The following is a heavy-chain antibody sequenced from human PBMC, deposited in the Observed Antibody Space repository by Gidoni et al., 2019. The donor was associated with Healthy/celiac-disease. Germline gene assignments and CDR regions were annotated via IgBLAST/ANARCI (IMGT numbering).Heavy chain of an antibody. Sequence: QVQLVESGGGVVQPGGSLRLSCAASGVTFSSYGMHWVRQAPGKGLEWVAVIWYDGSNKYYADSVKGRFTISRDNSKNTLYLQMNSLRAEDTAVYYCARGQDIVATISLDYWGQGTLVTVSS. CDR3: ARGQDIVATISLDY. D-gene: IGHD5-12*01. J-gene: IGHJ4*02. CDR1: GVTFSSYG. CDR2: IWYDGSNK. V-gene: IGHV3-33*01.